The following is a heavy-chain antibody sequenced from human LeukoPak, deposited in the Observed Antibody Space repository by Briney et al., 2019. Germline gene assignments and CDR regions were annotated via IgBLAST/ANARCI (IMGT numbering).Heavy chain of an antibody. Sequence: SETLSLTCTVSRGSISSYYWSWLRQPPRQGLEWIGDIYYSGSTNYNPSLKSRVTISVDTSKNQFSLRLSSVTAADTAVYYSARLASGRYGPLTPFDYWGQGTLVTVSS. V-gene: IGHV4-59*08. CDR1: RGSISSYY. J-gene: IGHJ4*02. D-gene: IGHD1-26*01. CDR2: IYYSGST. CDR3: ARLASGRYGPLTPFDY.